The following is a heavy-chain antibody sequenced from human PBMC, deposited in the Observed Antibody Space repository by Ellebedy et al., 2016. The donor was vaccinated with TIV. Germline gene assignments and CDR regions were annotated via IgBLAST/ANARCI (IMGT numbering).Heavy chain of an antibody. J-gene: IGHJ4*02. V-gene: IGHV3-74*01. CDR1: GFTFSSYW. CDR3: ASRGVAVQGADY. Sequence: GESLKISCAASGFTFSSYWMRWVRQAPGKGLVWVSLINSDGSRTTYADSVKGRFTISRDNAKNTLYLQMNSLSAEDTAVYYCASRGVAVQGADYWGQGTLVTVSS. CDR2: INSDGSRT. D-gene: IGHD3-10*01.